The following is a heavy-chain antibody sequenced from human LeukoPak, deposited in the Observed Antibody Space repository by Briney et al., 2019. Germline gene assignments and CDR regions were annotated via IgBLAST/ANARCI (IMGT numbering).Heavy chain of an antibody. J-gene: IGHJ4*02. CDR1: GGSISSYY. CDR2: IYYSGST. Sequence: SETLSLTCTVSGGSISSYYWSWIRQPPGKGLEWIGYIYYSGSTNYNPSLKSRVTISVDTSKNQFSLKLSSVTAADTAVYYCARGRWNSFDYWGQGTLVTVSS. V-gene: IGHV4-59*12. D-gene: IGHD1-7*01. CDR3: ARGRWNSFDY.